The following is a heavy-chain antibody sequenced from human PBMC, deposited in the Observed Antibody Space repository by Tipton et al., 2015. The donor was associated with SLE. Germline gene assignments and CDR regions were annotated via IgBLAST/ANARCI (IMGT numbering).Heavy chain of an antibody. J-gene: IGHJ4*02. CDR1: GFTFSSYA. D-gene: IGHD4-11*01. CDR3: AGLPYSLDGY. V-gene: IGHV3-64D*06. Sequence: SLRLSCSASGFTFSSYAMHWVRQAPGKGLEYVSAISSNGGSTYYADSVKGRFTISRDNSKNTLYLQMSSLRAEDTAVYYCAGLPYSLDGYWGQGTLVTVSS. CDR2: ISSNGGST.